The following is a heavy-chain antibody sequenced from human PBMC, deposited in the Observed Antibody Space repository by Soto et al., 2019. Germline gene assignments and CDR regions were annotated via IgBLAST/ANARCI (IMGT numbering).Heavy chain of an antibody. Sequence: QVQLVQSGAEVKKPGSSVKVSCKASGGTFSSYAISWVRQAPGQGLEWMGGIIPIFGTANYAQKFQGRVTITADESTSTAYMELSSLRSEDTAVYYCVRSVLRFLEWRYYYGMDVWGQGTTVTVSS. CDR3: VRSVLRFLEWRYYYGMDV. CDR2: IIPIFGTA. CDR1: GGTFSSYA. J-gene: IGHJ6*02. V-gene: IGHV1-69*12. D-gene: IGHD3-3*01.